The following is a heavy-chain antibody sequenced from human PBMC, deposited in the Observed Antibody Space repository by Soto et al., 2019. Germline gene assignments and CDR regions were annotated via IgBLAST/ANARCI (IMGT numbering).Heavy chain of an antibody. CDR2: IYYSGST. D-gene: IGHD3-3*01. CDR1: GGSISSSSYY. Sequence: QLQLQESGPGLVKPSETLSLTCTVSGGSISSSSYYWGWIRQPPGKGLEWIGSIYYSGSTYYNPSLKSRVTISVDTSKNQFSLKLSSVTAADTAVYYCARLSGRFLEWFYFDYWGQGTLVTVSS. CDR3: ARLSGRFLEWFYFDY. J-gene: IGHJ4*02. V-gene: IGHV4-39*01.